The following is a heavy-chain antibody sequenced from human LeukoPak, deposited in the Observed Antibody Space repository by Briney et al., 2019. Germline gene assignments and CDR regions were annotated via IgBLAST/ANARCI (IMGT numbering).Heavy chain of an antibody. J-gene: IGHJ4*02. CDR3: ARYSSGQIPFDY. Sequence: SETLSLTCTVSGGSISSSSYHWGWIRQPPGKGLEWIGSIYYSGSTYYNPSLKSRVTISVDTSKNQFSLKLSSVTAADTAVYYCARYSSGQIPFDYWGQGTLVTVSS. CDR1: GGSISSSSYH. CDR2: IYYSGST. V-gene: IGHV4-39*01. D-gene: IGHD6-19*01.